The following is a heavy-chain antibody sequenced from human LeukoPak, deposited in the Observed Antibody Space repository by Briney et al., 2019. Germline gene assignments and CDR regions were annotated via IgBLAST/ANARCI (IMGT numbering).Heavy chain of an antibody. CDR2: IWYDGSNK. CDR3: TRDSGDDSSGYYSSNFDY. V-gene: IGHV3-33*01. J-gene: IGHJ4*02. CDR1: GFTFSGYG. D-gene: IGHD3-22*01. Sequence: GGSLRLSCAASGFTFSGYGMHWVRQAPGKGLEWVAVIWYDGSNKYYADSVKGRFTISRDNSKNTLYLQMNSLKTEDTAVYYCTRDSGDDSSGYYSSNFDYWGQGTLVTVSS.